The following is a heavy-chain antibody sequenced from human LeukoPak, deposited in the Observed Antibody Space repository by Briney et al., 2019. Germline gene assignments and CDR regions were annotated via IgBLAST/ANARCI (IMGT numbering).Heavy chain of an antibody. V-gene: IGHV1-69*13. CDR1: GGTFSSYA. CDR3: ARNRRVVRGVIIVENYYYYMDV. J-gene: IGHJ6*03. Sequence: SVKVSCKASGGTFSSYAISWVRQAPGQGLEWMGGIIPIFGTANYAQKFRGRVTITADESTSTVYMELSSLRSEDTAVYYCARNRRVVRGVIIVENYYYYMDVWGKGTTVTISS. CDR2: IIPIFGTA. D-gene: IGHD3-10*01.